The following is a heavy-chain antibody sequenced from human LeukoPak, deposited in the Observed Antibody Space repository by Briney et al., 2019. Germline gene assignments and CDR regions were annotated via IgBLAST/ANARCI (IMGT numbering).Heavy chain of an antibody. CDR2: MYHSRSS. J-gene: IGHJ4*02. D-gene: IGHD1-26*01. Sequence: SETLSLMCAVSGYSISHDYYWGWLRQPPGNGLDRIGRMYHSRSSHYIPSLQRRATLSLDTRKQQLSLRLSSVTAADTAVYYCASQVIGSHYPDYRRQGTMVTDCS. CDR3: ASQVIGSHYPDY. CDR1: GYSISHDYY. V-gene: IGHV4-38-2*01.